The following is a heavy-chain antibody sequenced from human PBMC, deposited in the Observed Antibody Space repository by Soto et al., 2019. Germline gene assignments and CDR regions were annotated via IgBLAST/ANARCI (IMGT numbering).Heavy chain of an antibody. J-gene: IGHJ4*02. D-gene: IGHD2-2*01. CDR1: GYTFTSYG. CDR3: PSCLRSQLLCIYR. CDR2: ISAYNGNT. V-gene: IGHV1-18*01. Sequence: QVQLVQSGAEVKKPGATVKDSCMASGYTFTSYGISWVRQAPGQGLEGMGWISAYNGNTNYAQKLKGRDTMTTDTSTSTAYMELSSLRSDDTAVYYCPSCLRSQLLCIYRWGQGTLVTVSS.